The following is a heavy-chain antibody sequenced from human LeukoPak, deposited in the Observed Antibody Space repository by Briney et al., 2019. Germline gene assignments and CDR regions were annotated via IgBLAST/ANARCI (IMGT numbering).Heavy chain of an antibody. CDR3: AGLWGISATTTDY. V-gene: IGHV4-4*02. J-gene: IGHJ4*02. CDR1: GGSISTTNW. CDR2: IYHSGNT. D-gene: IGHD5-12*01. Sequence: PSGTLSLTCTVSGGSISTTNWWTWVRQPPGKGLEWIGEIYHSGNTNYNPSLKSRVTISIDKSKNQFSLKLSSLTAADTAVYYCAGLWGISATTTDYWGQGSPVTVSS.